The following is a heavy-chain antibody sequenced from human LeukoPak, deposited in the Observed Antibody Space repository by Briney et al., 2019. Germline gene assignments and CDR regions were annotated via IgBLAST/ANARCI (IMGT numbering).Heavy chain of an antibody. CDR1: GYTFTGYY. J-gene: IGHJ4*02. CDR3: ARGWDSLYYFDY. D-gene: IGHD1-26*01. CDR2: INPNSGGI. V-gene: IGHV1-2*02. Sequence: ASVKVSCKASGYTFTGYYMNWVRQAPGQGLEWMGWINPNSGGINYAQKFQGRVTMTRDTSITTAHMELSRLRSDDTAVYYCARGWDSLYYFDYWGQGTLVTVSS.